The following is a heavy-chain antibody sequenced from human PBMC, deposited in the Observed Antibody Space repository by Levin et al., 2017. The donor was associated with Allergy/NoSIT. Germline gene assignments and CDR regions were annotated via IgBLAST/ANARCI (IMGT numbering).Heavy chain of an antibody. CDR1: GFTFGDYA. J-gene: IGHJ4*02. Sequence: GESLKISCTGSGFTFGDYAMSWVRQAPGKGLEWVGFIRNKAHGGTTEYAASVKGRLTISRDDSKSIAYLQMNSLKPEDTAVYFCARGGPPNYDYNWGSYRDGYFDYWGQGTLVTVSS. D-gene: IGHD3-16*02. CDR2: IRNKAHGGTT. CDR3: ARGGPPNYDYNWGSYRDGYFDY. V-gene: IGHV3-49*04.